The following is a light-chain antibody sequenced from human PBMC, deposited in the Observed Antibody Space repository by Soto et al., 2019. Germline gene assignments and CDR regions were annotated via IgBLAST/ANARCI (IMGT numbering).Light chain of an antibody. CDR2: VAS. J-gene: IGKJ1*01. V-gene: IGKV3-20*01. CDR1: QSVSSSY. CDR3: QQYGSSQS. Sequence: EIVLTQSPGTLSLSPGERATLSCRASQSVSSSYLAWYQQKPGQAPRLLIYVASSRATGIPDRFSGSGSGTDFTLTISRLEPEDFAVYYCQQYGSSQSFGQGTKVEIK.